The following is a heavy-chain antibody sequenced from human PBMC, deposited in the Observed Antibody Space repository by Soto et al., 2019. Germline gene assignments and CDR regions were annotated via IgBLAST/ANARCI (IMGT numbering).Heavy chain of an antibody. V-gene: IGHV3-7*01. CDR2: IKQDGSET. Sequence: EEQLVESGGGLVQPGGSLRLSCAASGFTFSRHWMTWVRQAPEKGLEWVANIKQDGSETYYVDSVRGRFTISRDNAKNSLYLQMNSLRAEDTAVYYCASATCSGGSCYSFFGGWFDPWGPGTLVTVSS. CDR3: ASATCSGGSCYSFFGGWFDP. J-gene: IGHJ5*02. D-gene: IGHD2-15*01. CDR1: GFTFSRHW.